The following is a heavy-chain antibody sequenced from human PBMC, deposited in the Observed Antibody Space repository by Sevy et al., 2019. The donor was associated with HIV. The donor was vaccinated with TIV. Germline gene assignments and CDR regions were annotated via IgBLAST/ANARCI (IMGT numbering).Heavy chain of an antibody. D-gene: IGHD3-16*02. CDR2: ITHSGNT. Sequence: SETQSLTCAVYGGSFSGYYWSWIRQPPGQGLEWIGEITHSGNTNYNPSLKSRVTISIDTSKNQFSLKLSSVTAADTAVFYCARGRYRHYLWGSYRPTYFDSWGQGALVTVSS. V-gene: IGHV4-34*01. CDR1: GGSFSGYY. J-gene: IGHJ4*02. CDR3: ARGRYRHYLWGSYRPTYFDS.